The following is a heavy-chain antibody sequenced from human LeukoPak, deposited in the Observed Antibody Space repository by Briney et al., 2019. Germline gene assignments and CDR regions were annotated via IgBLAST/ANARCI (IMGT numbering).Heavy chain of an antibody. CDR3: AREASAAPNYYYYYYMDV. D-gene: IGHD2-2*01. J-gene: IGHJ6*03. V-gene: IGHV4-4*07. Sequence: SETLSLTCTVSGGSISSYYWSWIRQPPGKGLEWIGRIYTSGSTNYNPSLKSRVTMSVDTSKNQFSLKLSSVTAADTAVYYCAREASAAPNYYYYYYMDVWGKGTTVTVSS. CDR1: GGSISSYY. CDR2: IYTSGST.